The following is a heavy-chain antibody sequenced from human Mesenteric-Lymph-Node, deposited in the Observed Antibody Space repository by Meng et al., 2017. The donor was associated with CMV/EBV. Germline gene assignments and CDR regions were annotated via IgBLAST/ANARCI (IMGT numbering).Heavy chain of an antibody. CDR2: ISWNSGTI. Sequence: LSLTCAASGFSFDDYAMHWVRQAPGKGLEWVASISWNSGTIGYADSVKGRFTISRDNAKNSLYLQMNSLRAEDMALYYCAKGGGYNYDSYFDYWGQGTLVTVSS. V-gene: IGHV3-9*03. CDR3: AKGGGYNYDSYFDY. CDR1: GFSFDDYA. J-gene: IGHJ4*02. D-gene: IGHD5-18*01.